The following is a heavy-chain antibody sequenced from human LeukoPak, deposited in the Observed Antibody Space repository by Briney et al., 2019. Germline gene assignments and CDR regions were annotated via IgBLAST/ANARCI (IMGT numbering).Heavy chain of an antibody. Sequence: SVKVSCKASGGTFSSYAISWVRQAPGQGLEWMGRIIPILGIANYAQKFQGRVTITADKSTSTAYMELSSLRSEDTAVYYCARQYSSDPKLGPWGQGTLVTVSS. D-gene: IGHD6-19*01. CDR1: GGTFSSYA. V-gene: IGHV1-69*04. CDR3: ARQYSSDPKLGP. J-gene: IGHJ5*02. CDR2: IIPILGIA.